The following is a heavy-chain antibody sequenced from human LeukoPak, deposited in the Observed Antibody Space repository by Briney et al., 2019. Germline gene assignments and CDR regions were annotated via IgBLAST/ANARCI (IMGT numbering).Heavy chain of an antibody. CDR3: ARGEGRTGIDY. CDR2: IYYSGST. CDR1: GGSISSNNW. D-gene: IGHD7-27*01. Sequence: PSGTLSLTCAVSGGSISSNNWWTWVSQPPGKGLEWIGYIYYSGSTYYNPSLKSRVTISVDTSKNQFSLKLSSVTAADTAVYYCARGEGRTGIDYWGQGTLVTVSS. J-gene: IGHJ4*02. V-gene: IGHV4-4*02.